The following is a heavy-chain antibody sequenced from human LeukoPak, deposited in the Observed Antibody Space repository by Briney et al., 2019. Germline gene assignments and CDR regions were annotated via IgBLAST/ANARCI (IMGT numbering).Heavy chain of an antibody. V-gene: IGHV4-59*01. CDR2: IYCSGST. J-gene: IGHJ5*02. CDR3: ARDLRWFDP. Sequence: SETLSLTCTVSGGSISSYYSSWIRHPPGKGLEWIGYIYCSGSTNYNPSLKSRVTISVDTSKNQCSLKLSSVTAADTAVYYCARDLRWFDPWGQGTLVTVPS. D-gene: IGHD3-16*01. CDR1: GGSISSYY.